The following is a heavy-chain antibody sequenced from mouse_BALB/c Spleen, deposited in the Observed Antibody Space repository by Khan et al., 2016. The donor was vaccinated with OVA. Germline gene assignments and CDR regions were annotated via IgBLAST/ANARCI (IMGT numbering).Heavy chain of an antibody. CDR3: SKEWAAWFPY. CDR2: IYPGSDNT. J-gene: IGHJ3*01. V-gene: IGHV1-77*01. Sequence: QVQLKQSGAELARPGASVKLSCKASGYTFTDYYINWMRQRTGQGLEWIGEIYPGSDNTYYNEKFKGKATLTVDKSSSTAYMQLSSLTSEDSAVYCWSKEWAAWFPYWGQGTLVTVSA. CDR1: GYTFTDYY.